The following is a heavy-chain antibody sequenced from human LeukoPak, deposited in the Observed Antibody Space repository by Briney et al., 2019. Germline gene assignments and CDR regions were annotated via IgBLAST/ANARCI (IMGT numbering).Heavy chain of an antibody. CDR2: VSAYNGNT. J-gene: IGHJ4*02. CDR3: ARDRFTMVRGVIITGGFGY. D-gene: IGHD3-10*01. CDR1: GYTFTSYG. Sequence: ASVKVSCKASGYTFTSYGIRWVRQAPGQGLEWMGWVSAYNGNTNYAQKLQGRVTMTTDTSTSTAYMELRSLRSDDTAVYYCARDRFTMVRGVIITGGFGYWGQGTLVTVSS. V-gene: IGHV1-18*01.